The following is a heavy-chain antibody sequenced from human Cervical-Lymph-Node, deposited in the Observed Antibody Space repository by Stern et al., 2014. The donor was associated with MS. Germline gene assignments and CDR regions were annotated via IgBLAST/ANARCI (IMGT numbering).Heavy chain of an antibody. D-gene: IGHD6-6*01. CDR2: ISSRGGT. V-gene: IGHV4-4*08. CDR1: GGSTSSYY. Sequence: QVQLQESGPGLVKPSETLSLTCTVSGGSTSSYYWSWIRQPPGKGLEWIGYISSRGGTKYTPPLKSRVTISIDPSKTQFSRNLSSVTAADTAVYYCARGYTTSSGRPDYWGQGTLVTVSS. J-gene: IGHJ4*02. CDR3: ARGYTTSSGRPDY.